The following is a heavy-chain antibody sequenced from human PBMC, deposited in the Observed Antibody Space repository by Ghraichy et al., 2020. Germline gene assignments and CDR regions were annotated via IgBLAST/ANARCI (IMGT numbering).Heavy chain of an antibody. V-gene: IGHV4-39*01. Sequence: SETLSLTCTVSGASIGSAAYYGAWIRQSPGKGLEWLGSIYYSGSSYYKSSLRGRITISVDTSKNQFSLELRYVTAADTAVYYCAVGGGLVVYANFDYWGQGTLVTVFS. CDR3: AVGGGLVVYANFDY. J-gene: IGHJ4*02. CDR1: GASIGSAAYY. CDR2: IYYSGSS. D-gene: IGHD2-8*02.